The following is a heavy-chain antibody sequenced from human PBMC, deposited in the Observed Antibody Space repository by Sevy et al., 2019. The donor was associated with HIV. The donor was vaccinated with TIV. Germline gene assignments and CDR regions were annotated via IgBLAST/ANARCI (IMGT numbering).Heavy chain of an antibody. J-gene: IGHJ4*02. Sequence: GGSLRLSCAASGFDFSSNGMHWVRQAPGKGLERVTFLRNDGSTKYYADSVKGRFTISRDISKNTLYLQMNSLRAEDTAMYYCAKDNPVLHKWSQGTLVTVSS. CDR1: GFDFSSNG. D-gene: IGHD6-6*01. V-gene: IGHV3-30*02. CDR2: LRNDGSTK. CDR3: AKDNPVLHK.